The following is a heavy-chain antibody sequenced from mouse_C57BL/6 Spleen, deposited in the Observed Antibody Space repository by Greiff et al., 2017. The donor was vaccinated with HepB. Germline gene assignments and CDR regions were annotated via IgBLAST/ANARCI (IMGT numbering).Heavy chain of an antibody. CDR3: ARDGSSPFDY. J-gene: IGHJ2*01. D-gene: IGHD1-1*01. Sequence: VMLVESGAELVKPGASVEISCKASGYAFSSYWMNWVKQRPGKGLEWIGQIYPGDGDTNYNGKFKGKATLTADKSSSTAYMQLSSLTSEDSAVYFCARDGSSPFDYWGQGTTLTVSS. CDR1: GYAFSSYW. V-gene: IGHV1-80*01. CDR2: IYPGDGDT.